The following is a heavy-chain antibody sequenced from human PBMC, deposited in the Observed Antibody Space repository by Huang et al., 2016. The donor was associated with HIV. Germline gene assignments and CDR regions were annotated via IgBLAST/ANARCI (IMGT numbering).Heavy chain of an antibody. V-gene: IGHV3-74*03. CDR1: GFTFSSYW. J-gene: IGHJ3*02. CDR2: SNNDGRIT. CDR3: ARHRSSGGVEEAFDI. Sequence: EVQLVESGGGLVQPGGSLRLSCAASGFTFSSYWMHWVRQAPGKGLVVLSRSNNDGRITTYSDSVKGRITISSDNARNTMYLQMTTLSAGDTAVYYCARHRSSGGVEEAFDIWGPGTLVTVAS. D-gene: IGHD2-8*02.